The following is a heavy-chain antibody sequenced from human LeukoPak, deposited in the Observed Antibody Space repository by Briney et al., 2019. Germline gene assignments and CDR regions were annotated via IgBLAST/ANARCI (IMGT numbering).Heavy chain of an antibody. Sequence: GGSLRLSRAASGFTFSTYVMNWVRQAPGKGLEWVSSVGLRGRNTYYADSVKGRFTISKDDSTKMVYLQLDALGSNDTAVYYCAKNLHILVVTAILDYWGRGTLVTVSS. D-gene: IGHD2-21*02. CDR2: VGLRGRNT. CDR1: GFTFSTYV. V-gene: IGHV3-23*01. CDR3: AKNLHILVVTAILDY. J-gene: IGHJ4*02.